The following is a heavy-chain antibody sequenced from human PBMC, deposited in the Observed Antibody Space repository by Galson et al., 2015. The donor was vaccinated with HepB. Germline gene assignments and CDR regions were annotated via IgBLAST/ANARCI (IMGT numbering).Heavy chain of an antibody. CDR1: GYTFSTYG. J-gene: IGHJ6*02. CDR3: ARYSSSLYSYALDV. D-gene: IGHD6-6*01. Sequence: SVKVSCRASGYTFSTYGFNWVRQAPGQGLEWLGWISVYNDNTDYAQKFQGRVTMTTGTSTSSAYMELRSLRSDDTAVYYCARYSSSLYSYALDVWGQGTTVTVSS. V-gene: IGHV1-18*04. CDR2: ISVYNDNT.